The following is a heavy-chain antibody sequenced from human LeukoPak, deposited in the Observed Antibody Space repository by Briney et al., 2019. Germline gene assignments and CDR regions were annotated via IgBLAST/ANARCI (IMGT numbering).Heavy chain of an antibody. CDR2: IYTTGTA. CDR1: GGSIGPYY. J-gene: IGHJ3*02. Sequence: PSETLSLTCIISGGSIGPYYWSWIRQAAGKGPEWIGRIYTTGTADYNPSLKGRVFLSVDTSKNQFSLKLKSVTAADTAVFYCARLRAAGAFDIWGQGTMVTVSS. CDR3: ARLRAAGAFDI. D-gene: IGHD5-12*01. V-gene: IGHV4-4*07.